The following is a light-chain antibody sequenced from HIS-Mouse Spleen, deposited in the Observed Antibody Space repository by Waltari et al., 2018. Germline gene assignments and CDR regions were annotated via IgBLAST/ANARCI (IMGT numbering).Light chain of an antibody. CDR1: SSDVGGYNY. J-gene: IGLJ2*01. CDR3: CSYAGSYTS. Sequence: QSALTQPRSVSGSPGQSVTISCTGPSSDVGGYNYVPWYQYNPGKAPQLMIYDVSKRPSGVPDRFSGSKSGNTASLTISGLQAEDEADYYCCSYAGSYTSFGGGTKLTVL. V-gene: IGLV2-11*01. CDR2: DVS.